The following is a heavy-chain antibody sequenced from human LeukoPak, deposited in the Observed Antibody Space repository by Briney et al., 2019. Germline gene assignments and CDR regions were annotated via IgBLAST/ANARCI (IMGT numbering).Heavy chain of an antibody. CDR3: ARTYYYDSSGYYLY. D-gene: IGHD3-22*01. CDR2: IWYDGSNK. V-gene: IGHV3-33*01. Sequence: GRSLRLSCAASGFTFSSYGMHWVRQAPGKGLEWVAVIWYDGSNKYYADSVKGRFTISRDNSKNTLYLQMNSLRAEDTAVYYCARTYYYDSSGYYLYWGRRTLVTVSS. CDR1: GFTFSSYG. J-gene: IGHJ4*02.